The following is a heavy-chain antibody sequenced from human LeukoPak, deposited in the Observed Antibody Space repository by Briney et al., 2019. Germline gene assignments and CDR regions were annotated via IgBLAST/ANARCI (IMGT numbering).Heavy chain of an antibody. D-gene: IGHD6-13*01. J-gene: IGHJ4*02. CDR1: GFTFSSYW. Sequence: GGSLRLSCAASGFTFSSYWMSWVRQAPGKGLEWVAVISYDGSNKYYADSVKGRFTISRDNSKNTLYLQMNSLRAEDTAVYYCAKGHQFIIAEKYYFDYWGQGTLVTVSS. CDR2: ISYDGSNK. CDR3: AKGHQFIIAEKYYFDY. V-gene: IGHV3-30*18.